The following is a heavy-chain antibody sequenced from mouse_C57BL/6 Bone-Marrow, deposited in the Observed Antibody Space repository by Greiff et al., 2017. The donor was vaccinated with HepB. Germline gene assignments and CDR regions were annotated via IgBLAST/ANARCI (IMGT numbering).Heavy chain of an antibody. J-gene: IGHJ1*03. Sequence: VQLQQSGPELVKPGASVKISCKASGYTFTDYYLNWVKQRPGQGLEWIGWIFPGSGSTYYNEKFKGKATLTVDKSSSTAYMLVSSLTSEDSAVYFCARSGTTVVAKPSYWYVDVWGTVTTVTVSS. V-gene: IGHV1-75*01. D-gene: IGHD1-1*01. CDR3: ARSGTTVVAKPSYWYVDV. CDR2: IFPGSGST. CDR1: GYTFTDYY.